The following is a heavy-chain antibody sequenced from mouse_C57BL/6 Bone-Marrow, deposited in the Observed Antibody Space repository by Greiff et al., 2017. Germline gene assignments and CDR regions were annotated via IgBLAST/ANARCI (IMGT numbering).Heavy chain of an antibody. Sequence: EVKLVESGAELVRPGASVKLSCTASGFNIKDYYMHWVKQRPEQGLEWIGRIDPEDGDTEYAPKFQGKATMTADPSSNTAYLQLSSLTSEDTAVYYCTPFYYYGSSWGQGTTLTVSS. J-gene: IGHJ2*01. CDR2: IDPEDGDT. CDR3: TPFYYYGSS. D-gene: IGHD1-1*01. V-gene: IGHV14-1*01. CDR1: GFNIKDYY.